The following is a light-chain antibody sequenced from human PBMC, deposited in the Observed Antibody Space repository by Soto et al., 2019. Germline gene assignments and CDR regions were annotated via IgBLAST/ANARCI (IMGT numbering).Light chain of an antibody. CDR2: EVS. CDR1: SSDVGGYKY. V-gene: IGLV2-14*01. CDR3: SSYTSSYTYV. Sequence: QSALTQPASVSGSPGQSITISCTGTSSDVGGYKYVSWYQQYPGKAPKLMISEVSNRPSGVSNRYSGSKSGNTASLTISGLQAEDEADYYCSSYTSSYTYVFGTGTKLTVL. J-gene: IGLJ1*01.